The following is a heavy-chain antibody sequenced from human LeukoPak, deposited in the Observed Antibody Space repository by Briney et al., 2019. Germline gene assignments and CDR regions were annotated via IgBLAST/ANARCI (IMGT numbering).Heavy chain of an antibody. D-gene: IGHD3-22*01. CDR3: ARLLDYDISGDPYTFDV. CDR1: GGSLSGHY. Sequence: SETLSLTCTVSGGSLSGHYWSWIRQPPGKRLEWIGYISYTGRTKYNPSLQSRVTISIDTSKSQFSLKLTSVTSADTAVYSCARLLDYDISGDPYTFDVWGQGTTVIVSS. V-gene: IGHV4-59*11. CDR2: ISYTGRT. J-gene: IGHJ3*01.